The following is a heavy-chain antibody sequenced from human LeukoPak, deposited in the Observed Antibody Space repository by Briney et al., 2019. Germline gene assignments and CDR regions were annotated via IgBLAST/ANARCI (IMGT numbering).Heavy chain of an antibody. CDR1: GGLISSYY. CDR3: ARGSSPFDY. CDR2: LYYSGNT. J-gene: IGHJ4*02. V-gene: IGHV4-59*08. Sequence: PSETLSLTCTVSGGLISSYYWRWLRQPPGKGLEWIGTLYYSGNTNYNPPLKHRVTISLDTSKNQFSLKLGSVTAADTAVYYCARGSSPFDYWGQGTLVTVSS.